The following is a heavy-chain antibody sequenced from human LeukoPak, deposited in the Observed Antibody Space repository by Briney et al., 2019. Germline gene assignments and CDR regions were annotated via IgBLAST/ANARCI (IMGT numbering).Heavy chain of an antibody. V-gene: IGHV3-30*02. J-gene: IGHJ5*02. Sequence: GGSLRLSCAASGFTLSSYGMHWVRQAPGKGLEWVAFIRYDGSNKYYADSVKGRFTISRDNSKNTLYLQMNSLRAEDTAVYYCAKDGLRGSSWYPGGFDPWGQGTLVTVYS. CDR2: IRYDGSNK. CDR1: GFTLSSYG. CDR3: AKDGLRGSSWYPGGFDP. D-gene: IGHD6-13*01.